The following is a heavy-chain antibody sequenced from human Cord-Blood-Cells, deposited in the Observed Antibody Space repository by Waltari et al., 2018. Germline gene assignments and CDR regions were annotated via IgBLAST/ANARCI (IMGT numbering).Heavy chain of an antibody. Sequence: QVQLQQWGAGLLKPSETLSLTCAVYGGSFSGYYWSWIRQPPGKGLEWIGEINHSGTTNHTPSLKARVTISVATSKTQFSLKLSSVTAADTAVYYCARVLPRYYNFWSGYNWFDPWGQGTLVTVSS. D-gene: IGHD3-3*01. V-gene: IGHV4-34*01. CDR2: INHSGTT. CDR1: GGSFSGYY. J-gene: IGHJ5*02. CDR3: ARVLPRYYNFWSGYNWFDP.